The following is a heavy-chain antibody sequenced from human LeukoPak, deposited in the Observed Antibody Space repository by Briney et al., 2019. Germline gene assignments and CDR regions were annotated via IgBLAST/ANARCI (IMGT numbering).Heavy chain of an antibody. CDR1: GFTFSDYN. J-gene: IGHJ5*02. CDR2: ISSSGSTI. D-gene: IGHD3-3*01. V-gene: IGHV3-11*01. Sequence: GGSLRLSCAASGFTFSDYNMSWIRQAPGKGLEWVSYISSSGSTIYYADSVKGRFTISRENAKNSLYLQMNSLRAEDTAVYYCARDYDFWSGYFGNWFDPWGQGTLVTVSS. CDR3: ARDYDFWSGYFGNWFDP.